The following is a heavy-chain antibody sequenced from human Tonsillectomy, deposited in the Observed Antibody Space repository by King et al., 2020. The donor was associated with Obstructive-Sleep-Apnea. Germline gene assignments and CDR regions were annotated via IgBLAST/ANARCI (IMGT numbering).Heavy chain of an antibody. CDR3: ASESYYYDSSGYNY. J-gene: IGHJ4*02. D-gene: IGHD3-22*01. Sequence: QLVQSGAEVKKPGASGKVSCKVSGDTITELSMHWVRQAPGKGLEWMGGFDPEEGETIYATKYQGRVTMTEDTSTDTAYMELSSLRSEDTAVYYCASESYYYDSSGYNYWGQGTLVTVSS. CDR1: GDTITELS. CDR2: FDPEEGET. V-gene: IGHV1-24*01.